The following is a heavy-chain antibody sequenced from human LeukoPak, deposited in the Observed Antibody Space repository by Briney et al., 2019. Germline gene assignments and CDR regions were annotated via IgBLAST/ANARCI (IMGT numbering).Heavy chain of an antibody. CDR3: ARQGYYYDSSGPNWFDP. CDR2: IYYSGST. Sequence: PSETLSLTCTVSGGSISSSSYYWGWIRQPPGKGLEWIGSIYYSGSTYYNPSLKSRVTISVDTSKNQFSLKLSSVTAADTAVYYCARQGYYYDSSGPNWFDPWGQGTLVTVSS. V-gene: IGHV4-39*01. J-gene: IGHJ5*02. D-gene: IGHD3-22*01. CDR1: GGSISSSSYY.